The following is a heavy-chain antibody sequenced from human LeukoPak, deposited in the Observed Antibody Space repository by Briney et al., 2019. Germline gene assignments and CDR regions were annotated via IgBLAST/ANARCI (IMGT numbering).Heavy chain of an antibody. V-gene: IGHV1-2*02. CDR1: GYTFTDYY. D-gene: IGHD4-11*01. Sequence: ASLKVSCKASGYTFTDYYVHWVRQAPGQGLEWMGWVNPYSGGTNYALKFQGRVTMTRDTSISTAYMELSRLRSDDTAFYYCARDATARDYSYFDYWGQGTPVTVSS. CDR2: VNPYSGGT. J-gene: IGHJ4*02. CDR3: ARDATARDYSYFDY.